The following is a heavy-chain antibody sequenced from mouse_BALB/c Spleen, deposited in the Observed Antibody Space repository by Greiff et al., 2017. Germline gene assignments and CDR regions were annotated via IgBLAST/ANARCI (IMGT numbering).Heavy chain of an antibody. J-gene: IGHJ2*01. V-gene: IGHV1S22*01. D-gene: IGHD2-14*01. CDR3: TRGVRRDY. Sequence: LKQPGSELVRPGASVKLSCKASGYTFTSYWMHWVKQRPGQGLEWIGNIYPGSGSTNYDEKFKSKATLTVDTSSSTAYMQLSSLTSEDSAVYYCTRGVRRDYWGQGTTLTVSS. CDR2: IYPGSGST. CDR1: GYTFTSYW.